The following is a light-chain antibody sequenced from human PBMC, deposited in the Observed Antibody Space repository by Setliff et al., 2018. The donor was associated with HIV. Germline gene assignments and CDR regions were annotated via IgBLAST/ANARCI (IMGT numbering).Light chain of an antibody. J-gene: IGLJ1*01. CDR3: SSYTSNNSGV. CDR2: DVT. Sequence: QSVLTQPASVSGSPGQSITISCTGTSSDVGGYNYVSWYQQHPGKAPKLMIYDVTHRPSAVSNRFSGSNSGNTASLTISGLQAEDEADYYCSSYTSNNSGVFGTGTKVTVL. CDR1: SSDVGGYNY. V-gene: IGLV2-14*01.